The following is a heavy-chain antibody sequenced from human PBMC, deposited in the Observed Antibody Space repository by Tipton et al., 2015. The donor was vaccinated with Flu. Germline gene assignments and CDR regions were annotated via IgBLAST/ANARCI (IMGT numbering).Heavy chain of an antibody. V-gene: IGHV4-59*08. CDR2: IYYSGST. Sequence: GLVKPSETLSLTCTVSGGSISSYYWYWIRQPPGKGLEWIGYIYYSGSTDYNPSLKSRVTISVDTSKSHFSLKLSSVTAADTAVYYCVRHVGWESGWPRIDNWGQGTLVTVSS. CDR3: VRHVGWESGWPRIDN. D-gene: IGHD6-19*01. J-gene: IGHJ4*02. CDR1: GGSISSYY.